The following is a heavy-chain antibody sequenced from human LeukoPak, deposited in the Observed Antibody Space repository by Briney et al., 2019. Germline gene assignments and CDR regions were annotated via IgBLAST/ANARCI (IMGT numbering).Heavy chain of an antibody. CDR1: GGSFSGYY. J-gene: IGHJ3*02. CDR2: INHSGST. CDR3: ARGRYPDAFDI. D-gene: IGHD1-1*01. V-gene: IGHV4-34*01. Sequence: SETLSLTCAIYGGSFSGYYWSWIRQPPGKGLEWIGEINHSGSTNYNPSLKSRVTISVDTSKNQFSLKLSSVTAADTAVYYCARGRYPDAFDIWGQGTMVTVSS.